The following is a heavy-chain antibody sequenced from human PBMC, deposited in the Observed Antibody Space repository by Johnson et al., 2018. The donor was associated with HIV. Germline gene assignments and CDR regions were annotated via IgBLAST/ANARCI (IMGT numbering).Heavy chain of an antibody. CDR3: ARGRKDIGAADGLDNDAFDM. D-gene: IGHD6-13*01. V-gene: IGHV3-30*04. CDR1: EFTFNNFA. Sequence: QVQLVESGGRVVQPGRSLRIYCAVSEFTFNNFAMHWVRLAPGKGLQWVAVISYYGDKKYYADSVRGRFTISRDNSKNTLSLQMDSLRPDDTALYYCARGRKDIGAADGLDNDAFDMWGQGTLVTVSS. CDR2: ISYYGDKK. J-gene: IGHJ3*02.